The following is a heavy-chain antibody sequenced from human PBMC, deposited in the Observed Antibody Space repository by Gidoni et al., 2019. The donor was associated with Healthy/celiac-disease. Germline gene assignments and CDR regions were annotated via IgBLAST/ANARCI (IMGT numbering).Heavy chain of an antibody. J-gene: IGHJ4*02. D-gene: IGHD3-22*01. Sequence: QVQLVQSGAEVKKPGASVKVSCKASGYTFTSYAMHWVRQAPGQRLEWMGWINAGNGNTKYSQKFQGRVTITRDTSASTAYMELSSLRSEDTAVYYCARIGYYYDSSGPPYFDYWGQGTLVTVSS. V-gene: IGHV1-3*01. CDR3: ARIGYYYDSSGPPYFDY. CDR2: INAGNGNT. CDR1: GYTFTSYA.